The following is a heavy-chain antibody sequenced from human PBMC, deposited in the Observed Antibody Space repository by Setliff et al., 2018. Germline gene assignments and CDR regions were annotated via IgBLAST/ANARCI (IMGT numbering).Heavy chain of an antibody. CDR2: NDPEDGKT. Sequence: ASVKVSCKASGYTFTDDYMYWVKQAPGKGLERMGRNDPEDGKTVYAEKFQGRVIISADTSIDTVYLEIDSLRSEDTAVYYCAFRRGYIYGLDNWGQGTLVTVSS. D-gene: IGHD5-18*01. V-gene: IGHV1-69-2*01. CDR3: AFRRGYIYGLDN. CDR1: GYTFTDDY. J-gene: IGHJ4*02.